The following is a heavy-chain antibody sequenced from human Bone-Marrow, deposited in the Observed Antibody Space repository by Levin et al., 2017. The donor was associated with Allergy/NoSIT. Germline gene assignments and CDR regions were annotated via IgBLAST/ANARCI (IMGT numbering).Heavy chain of an antibody. V-gene: IGHV2-26*01. J-gene: IGHJ6*02. D-gene: IGHD3-3*01. Sequence: SLTTARMCVRWIRQPPGKALEWLANIFYNDEKSYSTSLRTRVTISKDTSRNQVVLTMTNMQPADTGTYYCARVVYDFWSHNYFGKDVWGQGTTVTVSS. CDR2: IFYNDEK. CDR3: ARVVYDFWSHNYFGKDV. CDR1: SLTTARMC.